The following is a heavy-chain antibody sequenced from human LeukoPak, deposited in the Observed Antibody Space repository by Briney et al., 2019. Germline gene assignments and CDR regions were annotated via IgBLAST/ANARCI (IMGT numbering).Heavy chain of an antibody. J-gene: IGHJ3*02. D-gene: IGHD2-2*02. V-gene: IGHV3-9*01. CDR3: AKVACSSTSCYRLGDAFDI. CDR1: GFTFDDYA. Sequence: GGSLRLSCAASGFTFDDYAMHWVRQAPGKGLVWVSGISWNSGSIGYADSVKGRFTISRDNAKNSLYLQMSSLRAEDTALYYCAKVACSSTSCYRLGDAFDIWGQGTMVTVSS. CDR2: ISWNSGSI.